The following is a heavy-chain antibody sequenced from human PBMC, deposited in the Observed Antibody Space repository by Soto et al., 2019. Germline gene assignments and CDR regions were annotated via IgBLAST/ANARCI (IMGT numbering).Heavy chain of an antibody. CDR3: AKDKELNYYYGMDV. D-gene: IGHD1-26*01. V-gene: IGHV3-30*18. CDR2: ISYDGSNK. CDR1: GFTFSSYG. J-gene: IGHJ6*02. Sequence: GGSLRLSCAASGFTFSSYGMHWVRQAPGKGLEWVAVISYDGSNKYYADSEKGRFTISRDNSKNTLYLQMNSLRAEDTAVYYCAKDKELNYYYGMDVWGQGTTVTVSS.